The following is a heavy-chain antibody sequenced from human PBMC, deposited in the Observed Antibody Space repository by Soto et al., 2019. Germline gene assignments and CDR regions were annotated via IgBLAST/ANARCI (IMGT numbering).Heavy chain of an antibody. CDR2: ISAYNGNT. D-gene: IGHD2-2*01. CDR3: ARRPAANNWFDP. CDR1: GYTFTSYG. V-gene: IGHV1-18*01. J-gene: IGHJ5*02. Sequence: ASVKVSCKASGYTFTSYGISWVRQAPGQGLEWMGWISAYNGNTTYAQTLQGRVTMTTDTSTSTAYMELRSLRSDVTAVYYCARRPAANNWFDPWGQGTLVTVSS.